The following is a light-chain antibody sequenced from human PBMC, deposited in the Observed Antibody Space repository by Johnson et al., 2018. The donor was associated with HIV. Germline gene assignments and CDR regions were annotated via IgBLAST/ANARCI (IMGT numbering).Light chain of an antibody. Sequence: QSLLTQPPSVSAAPGQKVTISCSGSSSNIGNNYVSWYQQLPGTAPKLLIYENNKRPSGIPDRFSGSKSGTSATLGITGLQTGDEADYYCATWDSSLSALFGTGTKVTVL. V-gene: IGLV1-51*02. J-gene: IGLJ1*01. CDR2: ENN. CDR1: SSNIGNNY. CDR3: ATWDSSLSAL.